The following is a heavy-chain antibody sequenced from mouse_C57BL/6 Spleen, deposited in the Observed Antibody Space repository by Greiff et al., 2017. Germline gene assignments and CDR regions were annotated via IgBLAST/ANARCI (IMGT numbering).Heavy chain of an antibody. V-gene: IGHV5-9-1*02. J-gene: IGHJ2*01. CDR1: GFTFSSYA. Sequence: EVKLMESGEGLVKPGGSLTLSCAASGFTFSSYAMSWVRQTPEKRLEWVAYISSGGDYIYYADTVKGRFTISRDNARNTLYLQMSSLKSEDTAMYYCTRDWDGCYFDYWGQGTTLTVSS. CDR2: ISSGGDYI. CDR3: TRDWDGCYFDY. D-gene: IGHD2-3*01.